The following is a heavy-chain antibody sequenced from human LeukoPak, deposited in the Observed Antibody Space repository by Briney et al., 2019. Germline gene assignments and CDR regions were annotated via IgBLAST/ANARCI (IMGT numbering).Heavy chain of an antibody. CDR3: AREGDSSSWRTYYFDY. J-gene: IGHJ4*02. CDR1: GFTFSSYE. CDR2: ISSSGSTI. Sequence: GGSLRLSCAASGFTFSSYEMNWVRQAPGKGLEWVSYISSSGSTIYYADSVKGRFTISRDNAKNSLYLQMNSLRAEDTAVYYCAREGDSSSWRTYYFDYWGQGTLVTVSS. D-gene: IGHD6-13*01. V-gene: IGHV3-48*03.